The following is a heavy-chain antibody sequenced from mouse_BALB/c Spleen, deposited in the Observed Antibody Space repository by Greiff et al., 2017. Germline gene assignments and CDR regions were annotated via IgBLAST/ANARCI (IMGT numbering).Heavy chain of an antibody. J-gene: IGHJ2*01. CDR2: INPSNGGT. CDR3: ARDTTVPD. V-gene: IGHV1S81*02. CDR1: GYTFTSYY. Sequence: QVQLQQSGAELVKPGASVKLSCKASGYTFTSYYMYWVKQRPGQGLEWIGEINPSNGGTNYNEKFKGKATFTADTSSNTAYMQLSSLTSEDSAVYYCARDTTVPDWGQGTTLTVSS. D-gene: IGHD1-1*01.